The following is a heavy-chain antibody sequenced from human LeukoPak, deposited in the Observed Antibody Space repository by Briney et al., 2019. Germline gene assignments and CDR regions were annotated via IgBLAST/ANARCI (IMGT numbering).Heavy chain of an antibody. CDR3: ARDLLYSSSSAAGDY. CDR1: GGSINSYY. CDR2: VAYSGGT. V-gene: IGHV4-59*01. D-gene: IGHD6-6*01. Sequence: SETLSLTCTVSGGSINSYYWSWIRQPPGKGLEWIGYVAYSGGTNYNPSLKSRVIMSVDTSKNQFSLKLSSVTAADTAVYYCARDLLYSSSSAAGDYWGQGTLVTVSS. J-gene: IGHJ4*02.